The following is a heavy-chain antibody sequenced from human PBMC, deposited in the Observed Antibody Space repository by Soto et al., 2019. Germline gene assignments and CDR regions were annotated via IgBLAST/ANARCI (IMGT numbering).Heavy chain of an antibody. Sequence: SVKVSCKGSGYAFSRNLIQWVRKANGQSLEWVGWINVGNGDTRYSQKFQGRVTITRDTSASTVYMELSSLRSEDTAVYYCARDQGMLIFGGLMTKVRYYYCMDVWGQGTTVTVSS. J-gene: IGHJ6*02. CDR1: GYAFSRNL. D-gene: IGHD3-16*01. CDR2: INVGNGDT. CDR3: ARDQGMLIFGGLMTKVRYYYCMDV. V-gene: IGHV1-3*01.